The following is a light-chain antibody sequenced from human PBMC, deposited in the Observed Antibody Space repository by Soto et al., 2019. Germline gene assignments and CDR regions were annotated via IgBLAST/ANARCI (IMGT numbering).Light chain of an antibody. CDR1: QSVISNF. CDR2: DAS. J-gene: IGKJ2*03. V-gene: IGKV3-20*01. Sequence: EIVLTQSPGTLSLSPGETASLSCTASQSVISNFLAWYQQQRGQPPRLLIYDASKRATGIPARFSGSGSGTAFTLTISRVEPEDSAVYYCHQYGSSHSFGQGTKLEIK. CDR3: HQYGSSHS.